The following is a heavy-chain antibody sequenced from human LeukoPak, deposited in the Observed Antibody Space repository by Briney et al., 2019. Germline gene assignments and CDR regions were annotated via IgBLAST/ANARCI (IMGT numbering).Heavy chain of an antibody. CDR2: IRYDGSNK. CDR3: ANMNIVVVPAATPNY. Sequence: GESPRLSCAASGFTFSSYGMHWVRQAPGKGLEWVAFIRYDGSNKYYADSVKGRFTISRDNSKNTLYLQMNSLRAEDTAVYYCANMNIVVVPAATPNYWGQGTLVTVSS. J-gene: IGHJ4*02. V-gene: IGHV3-30*02. D-gene: IGHD2-2*01. CDR1: GFTFSSYG.